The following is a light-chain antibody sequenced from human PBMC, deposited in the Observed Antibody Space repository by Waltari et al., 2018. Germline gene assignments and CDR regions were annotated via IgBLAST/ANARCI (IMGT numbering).Light chain of an antibody. CDR1: SGHSNYA. CDR2: VNSDGSH. Sequence: QLLLTQSPSASASLGASVKLTCTVSSGHSNYAIAWHQQHPHKGPRYLMKVNSDGSHLKGDGGTDRFSGSSSGAELYLTSDSLQSGDEADDYCQTGGFGIWVLGGGTKLTVL. V-gene: IGLV4-69*01. CDR3: QTGGFGIWV. J-gene: IGLJ3*02.